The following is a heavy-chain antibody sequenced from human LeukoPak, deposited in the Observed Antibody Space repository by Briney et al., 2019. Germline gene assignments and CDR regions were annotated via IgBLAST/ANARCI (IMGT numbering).Heavy chain of an antibody. CDR2: ISSSSSYI. Sequence: GGSLRLSCAASGFTFSSYSMNWVRQAPGKGLEWVSSISSSSSYIYYADSVKGRFTISRDNAKNSLYLQMNSLRAEDTAVYYCARGAPGSMVTRPLEYWGQGTLVTVSS. CDR3: ARGAPGSMVTRPLEY. CDR1: GFTFSSYS. V-gene: IGHV3-21*01. J-gene: IGHJ4*02. D-gene: IGHD5-18*01.